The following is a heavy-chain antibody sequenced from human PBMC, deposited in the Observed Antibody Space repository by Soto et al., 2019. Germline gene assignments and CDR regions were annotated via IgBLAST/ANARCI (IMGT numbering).Heavy chain of an antibody. J-gene: IGHJ4*02. CDR3: AKDHDEDFGYDLDYFNY. CDR1: GFNFDDYA. CDR2: ISWEGGSI. V-gene: IGHV3-9*01. D-gene: IGHD5-12*01. Sequence: GGSLRLSCAASGFNFDDYAMHWVRRVPGKGLEWVSGISWEGGSIGYADSVKGRFTVSRDNAKNSLYLEMNSLRSEDTAFYYCAKDHDEDFGYDLDYFNYWGQGTLVTVLL.